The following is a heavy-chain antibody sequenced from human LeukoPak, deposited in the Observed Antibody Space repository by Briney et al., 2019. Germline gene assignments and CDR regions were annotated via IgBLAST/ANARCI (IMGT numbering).Heavy chain of an antibody. CDR3: ARGNSGSYFWIY. CDR1: GFTFHTYW. Sequence: GGSLRLSCAASGFTFHTYWMHWVRQAPGKGLVWVSRINSDGSSTSYADSVKGRFTISRDNAKNTLYLQMNSLRAEDTAVYYCARGNSGSYFWIYWGQGTLVTVSS. D-gene: IGHD1-26*01. V-gene: IGHV3-74*01. J-gene: IGHJ4*02. CDR2: INSDGSST.